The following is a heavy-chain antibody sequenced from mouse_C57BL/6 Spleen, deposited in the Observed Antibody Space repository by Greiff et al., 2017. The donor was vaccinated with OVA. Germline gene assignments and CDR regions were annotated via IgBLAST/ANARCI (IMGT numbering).Heavy chain of an antibody. Sequence: EVQLQQSGAELVRPGASVKLSCTASGFNIKDYYMHWVKQRPEQGLAWIGRIDPEDGDTEYAPKFQGKATMTADTSSNTAYLQLSSLTSEDTAVYSCTTVSYYYGSSYDYWGQGTTLTVSS. CDR2: IDPEDGDT. J-gene: IGHJ2*01. CDR3: TTVSYYYGSSYDY. D-gene: IGHD1-1*01. CDR1: GFNIKDYY. V-gene: IGHV14-1*01.